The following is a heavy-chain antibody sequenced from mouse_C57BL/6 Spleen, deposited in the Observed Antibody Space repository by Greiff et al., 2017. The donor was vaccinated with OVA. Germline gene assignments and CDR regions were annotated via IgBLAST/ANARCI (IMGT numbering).Heavy chain of an antibody. Sequence: QVQLQQSGAELVRPGPSVKLSCKASGYTFTSYWMHWVKQRPGQGLEWIGVIDPSDSYTNYNQKFKGKATLTVDTSSSTAYMQLSSLTSEDSAVYYCARCYYGNYPAWFAYWGQGTLVTVSA. J-gene: IGHJ3*01. CDR1: GYTFTSYW. V-gene: IGHV1-59*01. CDR2: IDPSDSYT. D-gene: IGHD2-1*01. CDR3: ARCYYGNYPAWFAY.